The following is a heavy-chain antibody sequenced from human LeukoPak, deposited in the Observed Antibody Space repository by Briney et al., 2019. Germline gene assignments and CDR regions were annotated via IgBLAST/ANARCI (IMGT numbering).Heavy chain of an antibody. J-gene: IGHJ4*02. D-gene: IGHD5-18*01. V-gene: IGHV4-59*08. CDR1: GGSISTYY. CDR2: IYYSGST. Sequence: SETLSLTCSVSGGSISTYYWSWIRQPPGKGLEWIGYIYYSGSTKYNPSLKSRVTISVDTSKNQFSLKLSSVTAADTAVYYCARHIDTGYSYGPVDYWGQGTLLTVSS. CDR3: ARHIDTGYSYGPVDY.